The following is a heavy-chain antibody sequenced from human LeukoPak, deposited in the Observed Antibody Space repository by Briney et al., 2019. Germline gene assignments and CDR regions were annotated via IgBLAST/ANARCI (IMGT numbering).Heavy chain of an antibody. V-gene: IGHV4-30-2*01. CDR1: GGSISSGGYY. CDR3: ARVLIAAAVPDY. CDR2: IYHSGST. D-gene: IGHD6-13*01. Sequence: SETLSLTCTVSGGSISSGGYYWSWIRQPPGKGLEWIGYIYHSGSTYYNPSLKSRVTISVDRSKNQFSLKLSSVTAADTAVYYCARVLIAAAVPDYWGQGTLVTVSS. J-gene: IGHJ4*02.